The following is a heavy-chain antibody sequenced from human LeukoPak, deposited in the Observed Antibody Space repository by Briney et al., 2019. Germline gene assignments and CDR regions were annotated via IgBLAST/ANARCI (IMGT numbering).Heavy chain of an antibody. CDR3: ATDQDYGDYG. Sequence: SETLSLTCTVSGGSISSGDYYWSWIRQPPGKGLEWIGYIYYSGSTYYNPSLKSRVTISVDTAKNQFSLKLSSVTAADTAVYYCATDQDYGDYGWGQGTLVTVSS. D-gene: IGHD4-17*01. CDR2: IYYSGST. CDR1: GGSISSGDYY. J-gene: IGHJ4*02. V-gene: IGHV4-30-4*08.